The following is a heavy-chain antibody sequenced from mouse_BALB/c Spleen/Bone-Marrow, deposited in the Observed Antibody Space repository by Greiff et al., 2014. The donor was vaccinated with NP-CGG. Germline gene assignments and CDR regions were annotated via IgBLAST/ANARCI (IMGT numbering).Heavy chain of an antibody. CDR1: GYTFTDYA. CDR2: ISIYYDNT. Sequence: QVQLQQPGPELVRPGESVKISCKGSGYTFTDYAMHWVKQSHAKSLEWIGVISIYYDNTNYSQKFEGKATMTLDISSGTAYMELARLTSEDSAIYYCARDGNYDYYGMDYWGQGTSVTVSS. J-gene: IGHJ4*01. CDR3: ARDGNYDYYGMDY. D-gene: IGHD2-1*01. V-gene: IGHV1-67*01.